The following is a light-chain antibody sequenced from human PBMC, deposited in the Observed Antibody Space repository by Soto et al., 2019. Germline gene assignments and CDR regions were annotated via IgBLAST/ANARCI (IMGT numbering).Light chain of an antibody. Sequence: QSVLTQPPSVTGAPGQRVTISCTGSTSNIGAGHKVHWYQQLPGTAPKLLIYDSTNRPSGVPVRFSGSKSDTSASLAITGLHADDAADYYCQSFDTMVIHLIFGGGTKVTVL. CDR3: QSFDTMVIHLI. CDR2: DST. V-gene: IGLV1-40*01. CDR1: TSNIGAGHK. J-gene: IGLJ2*01.